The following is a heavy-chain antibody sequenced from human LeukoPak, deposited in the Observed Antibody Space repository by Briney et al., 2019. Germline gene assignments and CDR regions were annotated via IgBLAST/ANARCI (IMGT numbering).Heavy chain of an antibody. CDR2: ISGSGGST. CDR3: AILGGYDILTGPFDY. CDR1: GFTFSSYA. D-gene: IGHD3-9*01. J-gene: IGHJ4*02. Sequence: PGGSLRLSCAASGFTFSSYAMSWVRQAPGKGLEWVSAISGSGGSTYYADSVKGRFTISRDNCKNTLYLQMNSLRAEDTAVYYCAILGGYDILTGPFDYWGQGTLVTVSS. V-gene: IGHV3-23*01.